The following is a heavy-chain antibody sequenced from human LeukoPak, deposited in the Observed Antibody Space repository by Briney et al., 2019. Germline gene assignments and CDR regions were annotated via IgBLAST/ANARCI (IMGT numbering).Heavy chain of an antibody. CDR1: GGSISSSSYY. J-gene: IGHJ2*01. CDR2: IYYSGST. Sequence: PSETLSLTCTVSGGSISSSSYYWGWIRQPPGKGLEWIGSIYYSGSTYYNPSLKSRVTISVDTSKNQFSLKLSSVTAADTAVYYCARQFGYYYGSGSSYWYFDLWGRGTLVTVSS. CDR3: ARQFGYYYGSGSSYWYFDL. V-gene: IGHV4-39*01. D-gene: IGHD3-10*01.